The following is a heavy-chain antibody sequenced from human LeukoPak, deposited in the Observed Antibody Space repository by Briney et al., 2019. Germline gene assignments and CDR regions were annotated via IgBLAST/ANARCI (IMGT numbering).Heavy chain of an antibody. V-gene: IGHV4-30-4*01. Sequence: PSETLSLTCTVSGGSISSGDYYWSWIRQPPGKGLEWIGYIYYSGSTYYNPSLKSRVTISVDTSKNQFSLKLRSVIAADTAVYYCARRRSGWNDVFDYWGQGTLVTVSS. J-gene: IGHJ4*02. D-gene: IGHD1-1*01. CDR1: GGSISSGDYY. CDR3: ARRRSGWNDVFDY. CDR2: IYYSGST.